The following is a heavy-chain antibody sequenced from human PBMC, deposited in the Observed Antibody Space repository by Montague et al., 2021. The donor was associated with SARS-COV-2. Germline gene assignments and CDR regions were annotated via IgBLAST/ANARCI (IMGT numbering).Heavy chain of an antibody. CDR3: ARGGRNDYDLLSGYPFDS. CDR2: MFSAGNT. Sequence: SETLSLTCSVSGASISRHYWSWTRQPPGKGLEWIGYMFSAGNTNYNPSLGSRVTISEDTSKNQFSLELKSVTAADTAVYYCARGGRNDYDLLSGYPFDSWGQGTLVTVSS. J-gene: IGHJ4*02. V-gene: IGHV4-59*11. CDR1: GASISRHY. D-gene: IGHD3-3*01.